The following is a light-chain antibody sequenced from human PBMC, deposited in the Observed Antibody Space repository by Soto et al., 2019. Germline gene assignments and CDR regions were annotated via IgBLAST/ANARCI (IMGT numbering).Light chain of an antibody. J-gene: IGLJ2*01. V-gene: IGLV1-40*01. CDR1: SSNIGAGYD. CDR2: GNN. Sequence: QPVLTQPPSVSGAPGQRVTISCTGSSSNIGAGYDVHWYQQLPGTAPKLLIYGNNNRPSGVPDRFSGSKSGTSASLAITGLQAEDEGDYHCQSYDSSLSAVVFGGGTKLTVL. CDR3: QSYDSSLSAVV.